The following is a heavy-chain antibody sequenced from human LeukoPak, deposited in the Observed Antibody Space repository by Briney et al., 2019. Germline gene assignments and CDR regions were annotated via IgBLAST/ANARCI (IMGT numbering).Heavy chain of an antibody. J-gene: IGHJ4*02. D-gene: IGHD6-19*01. Sequence: SVKVSCKASGFTFTSSAVQWVRPARGQRLEWIGWIVVGSGNTNCAQKFQERVTITRDMSTSTAYMELSSLRSEDTAVYYCAADVYQYYFDYWGQGTLVTVSS. V-gene: IGHV1-58*01. CDR3: AADVYQYYFDY. CDR2: IVVGSGNT. CDR1: GFTFTSSA.